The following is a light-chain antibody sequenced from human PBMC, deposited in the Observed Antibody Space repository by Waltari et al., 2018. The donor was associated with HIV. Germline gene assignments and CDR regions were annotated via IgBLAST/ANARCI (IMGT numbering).Light chain of an antibody. J-gene: IGLJ1*01. CDR3: AAWDDSLIGHV. V-gene: IGLV1-44*01. CDR2: NND. Sequence: QSVLTQPPSASGTPGQRVAIACSWSSHHMGVNSAHGYQQRPGPAPKPLIYNNDQRPPGAPDRFSGSKSGTSASLAISGLQAEDEADYYCAAWDDSLIGHVFGSGTRVTVL. CDR1: SHHMGVNS.